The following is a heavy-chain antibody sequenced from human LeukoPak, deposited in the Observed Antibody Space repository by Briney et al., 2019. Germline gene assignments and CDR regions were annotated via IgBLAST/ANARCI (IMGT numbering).Heavy chain of an antibody. V-gene: IGHV4-34*01. Sequence: SETLSLTCAVYGESFSGYYWSWIRQPPGKGLEWIGEINHSGSTNYNPSLKSRVTISVDTSKNQFSLKLSSVTAADTAVYYCARRRATMVRGAPYYFDYWGQGTLVTVSS. CDR1: GESFSGYY. D-gene: IGHD3-10*01. J-gene: IGHJ4*02. CDR3: ARRRATMVRGAPYYFDY. CDR2: INHSGST.